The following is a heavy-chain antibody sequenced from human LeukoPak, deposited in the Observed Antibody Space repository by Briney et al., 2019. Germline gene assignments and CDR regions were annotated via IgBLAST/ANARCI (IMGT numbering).Heavy chain of an antibody. D-gene: IGHD2-15*01. V-gene: IGHV3-7*01. CDR3: ARDWDDCSGGSCYSSVDY. Sequence: GGSLRLSCAASGFTFSSYWMSWVRQAPGKGLEWVANIKQDGSEKYYVDSVKGRFTISRDNAKNSLYLQMNSLRAEDTAVYYCARDWDDCSGGSCYSSVDYWGQGTLVTVSS. CDR2: IKQDGSEK. J-gene: IGHJ4*02. CDR1: GFTFSSYW.